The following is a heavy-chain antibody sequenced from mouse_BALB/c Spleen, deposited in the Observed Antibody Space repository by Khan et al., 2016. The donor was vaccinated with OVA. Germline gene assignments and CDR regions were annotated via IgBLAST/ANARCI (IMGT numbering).Heavy chain of an antibody. Sequence: EVELVESGPGLVKPSQSLSLTCTVTGYSITSDYAWNWIRQFPGNKLEWMGFISYSGNTKYNPSLKSRISMTRDTSKNQFFLQLNSVTPEDTATYYCARVYGGDFDYWVQGTTLIVSS. CDR1: GYSITSDYA. CDR2: ISYSGNT. J-gene: IGHJ2*01. D-gene: IGHD2-10*02. CDR3: ARVYGGDFDY. V-gene: IGHV3-2*02.